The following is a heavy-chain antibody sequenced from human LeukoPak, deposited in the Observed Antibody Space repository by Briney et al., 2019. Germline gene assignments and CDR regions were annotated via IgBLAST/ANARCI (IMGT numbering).Heavy chain of an antibody. Sequence: KSSETLSLTCTVSGGSISSYYWSWIRQPPGKGLEWIGYIYYSGSTNYNPSLKSRVTISVDTSKSQFSLKLSSVTAADTAVYYCARHYYGSAFDPWGQGTLVTVSS. V-gene: IGHV4-59*01. J-gene: IGHJ5*02. CDR1: GGSISSYY. CDR2: IYYSGST. CDR3: ARHYYGSAFDP. D-gene: IGHD3-10*01.